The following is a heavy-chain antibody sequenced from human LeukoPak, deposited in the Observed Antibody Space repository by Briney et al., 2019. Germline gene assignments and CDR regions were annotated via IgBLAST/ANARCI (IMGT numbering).Heavy chain of an antibody. J-gene: IGHJ6*03. CDR3: ARGFPLHSEWELRFDYYYYYMDV. V-gene: IGHV1-69*13. D-gene: IGHD1-26*01. CDR1: GYTFTSYG. CDR2: IIPIFGTA. Sequence: ASVKVSCKASGYTFTSYGISWVRQAPGQGLEWMGGIIPIFGTANYAQKFQGRVTITADESTSTAYMELSSLRSEDTAVYYCARGFPLHSEWELRFDYYYYYMDVWGKGTTVTVSS.